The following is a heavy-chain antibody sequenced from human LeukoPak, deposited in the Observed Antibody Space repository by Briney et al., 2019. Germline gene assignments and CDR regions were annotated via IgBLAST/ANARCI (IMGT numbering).Heavy chain of an antibody. V-gene: IGHV3-30*02. D-gene: IGHD6-13*01. Sequence: PGGSLRLSCAASGFTFSSYGMHWVRQAPGKGLEWVAFIRYDGSNKYYAESVKGRFTISRDNSKNTLYLQMNSLRAEDTAVYYCVRSIEAAGTNYFDYWGQGTLVTVSS. J-gene: IGHJ4*02. CDR3: VRSIEAAGTNYFDY. CDR1: GFTFSSYG. CDR2: IRYDGSNK.